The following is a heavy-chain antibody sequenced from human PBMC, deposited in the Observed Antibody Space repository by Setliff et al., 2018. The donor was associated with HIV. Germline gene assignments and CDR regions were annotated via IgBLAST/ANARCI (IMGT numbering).Heavy chain of an antibody. V-gene: IGHV4-61*09. CDR3: ARDDYVWGSYRRFDY. J-gene: IGHJ4*02. CDR2: IYTSGGT. Sequence: PSETLSLTCTVSGGSISSGSYCWTWIRQPAGRGLEWIGHIYTSGGTNYNPSLKSRVTISADTSKNQFSLTLTSVTAADTAVYYCARDDYVWGSYRRFDYWGQGALVT. CDR1: GGSISSGSYC. D-gene: IGHD3-16*02.